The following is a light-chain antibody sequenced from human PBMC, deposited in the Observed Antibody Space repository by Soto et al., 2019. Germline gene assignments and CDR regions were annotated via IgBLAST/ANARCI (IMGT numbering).Light chain of an antibody. V-gene: IGLV2-14*01. J-gene: IGLJ1*01. CDR2: EVT. CDR3: SSSRSSSTDV. CDR1: SSDVGSYNY. Sequence: QSALTQPASVSGSPGQSITISCTGTSSDVGSYNYVSWHQQHPGQAPKLMIYEVTYRASGVPDRFSASKSGNTASLTISGLQAGDEADYYCSSSRSSSTDVFGTGTKLTVL.